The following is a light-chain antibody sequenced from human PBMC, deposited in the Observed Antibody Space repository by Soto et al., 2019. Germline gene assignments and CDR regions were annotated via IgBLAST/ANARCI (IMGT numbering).Light chain of an antibody. V-gene: IGLV3-1*01. CDR1: KLGQKH. CDR3: QAWDGTTVI. CDR2: EVV. Sequence: SYELTQPPSVSVSPGQTATITCSVDKLGQKHANWYQQKTGQSPVVVIYEVVKRPSGITERFSGANSGNTATQTISETQAMDEADYSCQAWDGTTVIFGGGTKLTVL. J-gene: IGLJ2*01.